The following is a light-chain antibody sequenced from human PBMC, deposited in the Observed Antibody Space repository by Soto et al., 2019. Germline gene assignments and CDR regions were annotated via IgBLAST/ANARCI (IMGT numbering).Light chain of an antibody. CDR3: QQRSSWF. Sequence: EIVLTQSPATLSLAPGERATLSCRASQSVSRFLAWYQQKPGQAPRLPIYDASNRATGIPARFSGSGSGTDFTLTISSLGPEDFAVYYCQQRSSWFFGGGTKVEIK. CDR2: DAS. V-gene: IGKV3-11*01. J-gene: IGKJ4*01. CDR1: QSVSRF.